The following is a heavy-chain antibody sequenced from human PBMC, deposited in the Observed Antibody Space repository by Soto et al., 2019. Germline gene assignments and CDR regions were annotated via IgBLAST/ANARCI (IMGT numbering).Heavy chain of an antibody. J-gene: IGHJ6*02. CDR1: GFTFSSYS. CDR2: ISSSSSYI. Sequence: PGGSLRLSCAASGFTFSSYSMNWVRQAPGKGLEWVSSISSSSSYIYYEDSVKGRFTISRDNAKNSLYLQMNSLRAEDTAVYYCARAYSGYETYYYYYGMDVWGQGTTVTVSS. CDR3: ARAYSGYETYYYYYGMDV. D-gene: IGHD5-12*01. V-gene: IGHV3-21*01.